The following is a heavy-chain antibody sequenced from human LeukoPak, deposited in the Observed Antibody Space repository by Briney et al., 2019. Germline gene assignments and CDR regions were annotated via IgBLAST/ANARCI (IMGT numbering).Heavy chain of an antibody. J-gene: IGHJ4*02. CDR2: INPKSGGRDT. Sequence: ASVKVSCKALEYTFTDYYIHWVRQAPGQGLEWMGWINPKSGGRDTNYAQKFRGRVTMTTDTSISTTYMELSRLRSDDTAVYFCAKGHYDGDHPHYDGGSVDSWGQGTHITVSS. D-gene: IGHD2-21*01. CDR3: AKGHYDGDHPHYDGGSVDS. V-gene: IGHV1-2*02. CDR1: EYTFTDYY.